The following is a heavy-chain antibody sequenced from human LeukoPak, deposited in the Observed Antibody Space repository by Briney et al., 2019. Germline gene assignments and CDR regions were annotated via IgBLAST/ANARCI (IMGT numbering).Heavy chain of an antibody. J-gene: IGHJ4*02. CDR3: ARARPGILRFLDY. V-gene: IGHV4-31*03. D-gene: IGHD5-12*01. CDR1: GGSISSGGYY. Sequence: SETLSLTCTVSGGSISSGGYYWSWIRQHPGKGLEWIGYIYYSGSTYYNPSLKSRVTISVDTSKNQFSLKLSSVTAADTAVYYCARARPGILRFLDYWGQGTLVTVSS. CDR2: IYYSGST.